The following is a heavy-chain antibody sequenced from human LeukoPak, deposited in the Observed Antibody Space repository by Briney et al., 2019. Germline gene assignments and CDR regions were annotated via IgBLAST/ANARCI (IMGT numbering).Heavy chain of an antibody. Sequence: ASVKVSCKASGYTFTGYYMHWVRQAPGQGLEWMGRINPNSGGTNYAQKFQGRVTMTRDTSISTAYMELNRLTSDDTDVYYCARGGYGGGYGGRNSGVIDSWGQGTLVTVSS. J-gene: IGHJ4*02. V-gene: IGHV1-2*05. CDR1: GYTFTGYY. CDR2: INPNSGGT. D-gene: IGHD4-23*01. CDR3: ARGGYGGGYGGRNSGVIDS.